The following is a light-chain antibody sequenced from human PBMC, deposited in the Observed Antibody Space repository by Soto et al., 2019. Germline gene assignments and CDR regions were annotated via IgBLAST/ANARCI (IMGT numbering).Light chain of an antibody. J-gene: IGLJ2*01. V-gene: IGLV2-14*01. Sequence: QSVLTQPASVSGSPGQSITISCTGTSSDVAYYNYVSWYQQHPGKAPKLMIYDVGYRPSGVSNRFSGSKSGNTASLTISGLQAEDEADYYCSSYTTTNTVVFGGGIKLTVL. CDR3: SSYTTTNTVV. CDR2: DVG. CDR1: SSDVAYYNY.